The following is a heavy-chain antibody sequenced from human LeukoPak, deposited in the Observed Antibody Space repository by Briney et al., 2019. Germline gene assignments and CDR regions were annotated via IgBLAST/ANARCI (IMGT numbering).Heavy chain of an antibody. CDR2: IIPVLGTT. CDR3: ATSGGDYYYYSLDV. J-gene: IGHJ6*03. D-gene: IGHD3-10*01. CDR1: GGTFSRYA. V-gene: IGHV1-69*13. Sequence: ASVKVSCTASGGTFSRYAISWVRQAPGQGLEWMGGIIPVLGTTNYAQTFQNKVTITADEPTSTTYMELSSLTSEDTAVYYCATSGGDYYYYSLDVWGKGTPVTISS.